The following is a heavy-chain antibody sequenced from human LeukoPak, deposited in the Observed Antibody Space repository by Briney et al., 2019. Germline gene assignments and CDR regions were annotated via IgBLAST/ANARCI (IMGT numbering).Heavy chain of an antibody. CDR2: IKQDGSEK. Sequence: GGSLRLSCAASGFTFSSYWMSWVRQAPGKGLEWVANIKQDGSEKYYVDSVKGRFTISRDNAKNSLYLQMNSLRAEDTAVYYCARDKYNWNYNAIDIWGQGTMVTVSS. CDR3: ARDKYNWNYNAIDI. J-gene: IGHJ3*02. CDR1: GFTFSSYW. V-gene: IGHV3-7*01. D-gene: IGHD1-7*01.